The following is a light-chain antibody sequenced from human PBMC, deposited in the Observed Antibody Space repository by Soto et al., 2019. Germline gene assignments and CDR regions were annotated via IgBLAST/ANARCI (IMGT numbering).Light chain of an antibody. V-gene: IGLV1-47*01. CDR2: RDD. CDR1: DSNIGNNY. J-gene: IGLJ2*01. Sequence: QSVLTQPPSASGTPGQRVTISCSGSDSNIGNNYIYWYQQVPGTAPKLLIHRDDQRPSGVPDRFSGSKSGTSGSLAISGLRSEDEADYYCAAWDDSLSGPVFGGGTKPTVL. CDR3: AAWDDSLSGPV.